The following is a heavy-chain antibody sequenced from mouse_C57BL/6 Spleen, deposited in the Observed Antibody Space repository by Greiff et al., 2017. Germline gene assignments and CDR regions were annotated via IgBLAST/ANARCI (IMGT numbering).Heavy chain of an antibody. CDR1: GYAFSSSW. J-gene: IGHJ1*03. Sequence: QVQLQQSGPELVKPGASVKLSCKASGYAFSSSWMTWVKQRPGKGLEWIGTIYPGDGDTNYNGKFKGKATLTADKTSSTAYMQLSSLTSEDAAVYFCAREGDYYYGSSYFYVWGTGTTVTVSS. CDR3: AREGDYYYGSSYFYV. CDR2: IYPGDGDT. D-gene: IGHD1-1*01. V-gene: IGHV1-82*01.